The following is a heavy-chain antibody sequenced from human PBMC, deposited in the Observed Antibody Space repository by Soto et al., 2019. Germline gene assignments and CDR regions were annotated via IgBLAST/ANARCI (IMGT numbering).Heavy chain of an antibody. J-gene: IGHJ4*02. D-gene: IGHD3-10*01. CDR3: ASGWFGEFVDYFDF. V-gene: IGHV1-18*01. Sequence: QVQLVQSGAEVKKPGASVKVSCKASGYTFTSYAISWVRQAPGQGREWMGWISAYNGNTNYAQKLQGRVTMTTDTSTSTAYLELRSLRSDDTAVYYCASGWFGEFVDYFDFWGQGTLVTVSS. CDR1: GYTFTSYA. CDR2: ISAYNGNT.